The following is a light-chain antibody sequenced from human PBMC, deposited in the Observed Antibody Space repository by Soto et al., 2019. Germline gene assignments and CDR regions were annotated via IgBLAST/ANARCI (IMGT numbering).Light chain of an antibody. CDR1: SSDVDGYNY. J-gene: IGLJ1*01. CDR2: DDS. CDR3: SSYSSSSTYV. V-gene: IGLV2-14*01. Sequence: QSVLTQPASVSGSPGQSITISCAGNSSDVDGYNYVSLYPQHPRKAPKLMIYDDSTRPSGDSHRISVSTSGNTASLTISGLQAEDEADYYCSSYSSSSTYVFGTGTKVTVL.